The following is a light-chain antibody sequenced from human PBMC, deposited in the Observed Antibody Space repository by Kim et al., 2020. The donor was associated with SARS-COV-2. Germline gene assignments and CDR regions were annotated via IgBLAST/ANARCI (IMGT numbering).Light chain of an antibody. CDR1: QNINSF. CDR3: QQSHTAPLLT. Sequence: DIQMIQSPSSLAASVGDRVTITCRASQNINSFLNWYQQRPGKAPKLLIYAASTLQIGVPSRFSGSGSGTDFTLTITSLQPEDFATYYCQQSHTAPLLTFGGGTKVDIK. V-gene: IGKV1-39*01. J-gene: IGKJ4*01. CDR2: AAS.